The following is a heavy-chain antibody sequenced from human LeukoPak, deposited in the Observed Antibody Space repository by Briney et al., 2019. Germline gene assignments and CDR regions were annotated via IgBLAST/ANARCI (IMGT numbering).Heavy chain of an antibody. Sequence: SETLSLTCTVSGGSISSSTFYWGWIRQPPGKGLEWIGTIYYSGSTFYNPSLKSRVTVSVDTSKNQFSLKLSSLTAADTAVYYCASSSLSRFGVLDYWGQGTLVTVSS. CDR1: GGSISSSTFY. CDR3: ASSSLSRFGVLDY. CDR2: IYYSGST. D-gene: IGHD3-10*01. J-gene: IGHJ4*02. V-gene: IGHV4-39*07.